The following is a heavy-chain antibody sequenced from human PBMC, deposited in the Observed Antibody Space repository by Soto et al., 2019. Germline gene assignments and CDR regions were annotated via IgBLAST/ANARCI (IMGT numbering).Heavy chain of an antibody. CDR3: ARLTSSRWAWAFDI. CDR1: GDSISNSNCY. V-gene: IGHV4-39*01. Sequence: SETLSLTCTVSGDSISNSNCYWAWIRRPPGKGLEWIGSIYYSVNTYYNPSLKSRVTVSVDASKNQFSLKLNSVTATDTAVYYCARLTSSRWAWAFDIWGQGTMVTVSS. J-gene: IGHJ3*02. CDR2: IYYSVNT. D-gene: IGHD6-13*01.